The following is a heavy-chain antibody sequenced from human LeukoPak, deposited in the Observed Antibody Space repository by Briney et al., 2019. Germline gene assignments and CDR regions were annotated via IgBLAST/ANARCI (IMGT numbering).Heavy chain of an antibody. CDR2: IYSGGST. CDR1: GFTVSSNY. Sequence: PGGSLRLSCAASGFTVSSNYMSWVRQAPGKGLEWVSVIYSGGSTYYADSVKGRFTISRDNSKNTLYLQMNSLRAEDTGVYYCARARSYGERIDYWGQGTLVTVSS. D-gene: IGHD4-17*01. V-gene: IGHV3-53*01. CDR3: ARARSYGERIDY. J-gene: IGHJ4*02.